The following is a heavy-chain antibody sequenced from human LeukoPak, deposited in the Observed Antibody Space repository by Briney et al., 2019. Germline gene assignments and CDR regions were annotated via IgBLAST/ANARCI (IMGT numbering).Heavy chain of an antibody. V-gene: IGHV1-69*13. CDR2: IIPIFGTA. D-gene: IGHD3-10*01. CDR1: GGTFSSYA. Sequence: SVKVSCKASGGTFSSYAISWVRQAPGQGLEWMGGIIPIFGTANYAQKFQGRVTITADESTSTAYMELSSLGSEDTAVYYCARGPAGSRATLASWGQGTLVTVSS. CDR3: ARGPAGSRATLAS. J-gene: IGHJ5*02.